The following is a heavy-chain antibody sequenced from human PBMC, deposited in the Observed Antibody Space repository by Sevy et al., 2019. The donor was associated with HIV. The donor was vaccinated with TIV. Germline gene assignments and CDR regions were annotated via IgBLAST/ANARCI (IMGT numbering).Heavy chain of an antibody. D-gene: IGHD3-22*01. CDR3: ASSRDYYDNSGPNFDY. Sequence: ASVKVSCKVSGYTLTQLSMHCVRQAPGKGLEWMGGFEPEDGETLHSQNFQGRVTLTEDTSTDTAYMELSSLRSEDTAVYYCASSRDYYDNSGPNFDYWGQGTLVTVSS. CDR2: FEPEDGET. J-gene: IGHJ4*02. V-gene: IGHV1-24*01. CDR1: GYTLTQLS.